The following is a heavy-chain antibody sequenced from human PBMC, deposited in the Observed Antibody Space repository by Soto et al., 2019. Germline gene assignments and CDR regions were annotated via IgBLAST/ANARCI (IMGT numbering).Heavy chain of an antibody. D-gene: IGHD2-2*01. CDR1: GFTFSTYA. J-gene: IGHJ1*01. CDR3: AKARGSSTPAPGSY. CDR2: ISGSGGDT. V-gene: IGHV3-23*01. Sequence: EVQLLESGGGLVQPGESLRLFCAASGFTFSTYAMSWVRQAPGKGLEWVSVISGSGGDTYYADYVKGRFTIARDNSKNTLSLQMNSLRAEDTAVYYCAKARGSSTPAPGSYWGQGTQVTVSS.